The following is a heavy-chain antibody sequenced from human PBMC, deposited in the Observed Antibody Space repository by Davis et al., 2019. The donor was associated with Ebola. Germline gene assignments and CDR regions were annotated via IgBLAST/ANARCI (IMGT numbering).Heavy chain of an antibody. V-gene: IGHV3-23*01. CDR1: GFTFNNYA. D-gene: IGHD3-10*01. J-gene: IGHJ4*02. Sequence: PAGSLTLSCAPSGFTFNNYAMAWARQPPGKGLHLVSTINSNGGHTYYADSVRGRFTIFRDTSTVFLQMNSLRVEDTAVYYCAILEAYGAGNYFDSWGQGTLVTISS. CDR2: INSNGGHT. CDR3: AILEAYGAGNYFDS.